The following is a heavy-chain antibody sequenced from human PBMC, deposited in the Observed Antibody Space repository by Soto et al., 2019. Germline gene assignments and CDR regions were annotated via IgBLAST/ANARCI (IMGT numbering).Heavy chain of an antibody. J-gene: IGHJ6*02. Sequence: ETWSLTCAVYGGSFSGYYWSWIRQPPGKAREGSGEINHSGSTNYNQSLKRRVTISVDTSKNKYSLKLSSVTAADTAVYYCARANFWSGFYYYYGIDVWGQGTTVTVSS. CDR3: ARANFWSGFYYYYGIDV. CDR2: INHSGST. D-gene: IGHD3-3*01. CDR1: GGSFSGYY. V-gene: IGHV4-34*01.